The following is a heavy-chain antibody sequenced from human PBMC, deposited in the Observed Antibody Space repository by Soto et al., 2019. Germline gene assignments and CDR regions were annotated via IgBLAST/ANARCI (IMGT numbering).Heavy chain of an antibody. Sequence: EVQLVESGGGLVQPGGSLRLSCAASGFSVSDNYMNWVRQAPGKGLEWVSVTYIGGSTYYADSVKGSFTIARDNSKSTLSLQMSSLRAEDTAVYYCARGRSQGGMDVWGQGTTVTVSS. J-gene: IGHJ6*02. CDR2: TYIGGST. V-gene: IGHV3-66*01. D-gene: IGHD1-26*01. CDR3: ARGRSQGGMDV. CDR1: GFSVSDNY.